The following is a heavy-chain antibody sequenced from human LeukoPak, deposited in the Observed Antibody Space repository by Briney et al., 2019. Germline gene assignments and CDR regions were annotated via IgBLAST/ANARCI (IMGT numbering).Heavy chain of an antibody. D-gene: IGHD3-22*01. J-gene: IGHJ4*02. CDR1: GYTFTSYG. CDR3: ARDLDSSGSFDY. V-gene: IGHV1-18*01. CDR2: MSAYNGNT. Sequence: GASVKVSCKASGYTFTSYGISWVGQAPGQGREWMGWMSAYNGNTNYAQRLQGRVTMTTDTSTSTAYMELRSLRSDDTAVYYCARDLDSSGSFDYWGQGTLVTVSS.